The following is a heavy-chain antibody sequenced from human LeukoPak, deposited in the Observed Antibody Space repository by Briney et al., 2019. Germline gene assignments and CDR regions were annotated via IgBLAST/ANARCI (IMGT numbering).Heavy chain of an antibody. CDR1: GFTFDDYA. D-gene: IGHD3-3*01. J-gene: IGHJ4*02. Sequence: GGSLRLSCAASGFTFDDYAMHWVRQAPGKGLEWVSLISWDGGSTYYADSVKGRFTISRDNSKNSLYLQMSSLRAEDTALYYCAKSGSGYSYYFVYWGQGTLVTVSS. CDR3: AKSGSGYSYYFVY. V-gene: IGHV3-43D*03. CDR2: ISWDGGST.